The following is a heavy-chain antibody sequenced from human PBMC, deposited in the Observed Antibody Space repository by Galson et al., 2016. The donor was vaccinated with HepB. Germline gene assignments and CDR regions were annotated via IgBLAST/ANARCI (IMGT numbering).Heavy chain of an antibody. D-gene: IGHD6-13*01. V-gene: IGHV3-23*01. Sequence: SLRLSCAASGFTFSNYVINWVRQAPGKGLEWVSGISAGDDSTYYADSVKGRFTISRDNSENTLYLQMNSLRAEDTAIYYCANQYTTSWYSYLTYWGQGALVTVSS. J-gene: IGHJ4*02. CDR2: ISAGDDST. CDR3: ANQYTTSWYSYLTY. CDR1: GFTFSNYV.